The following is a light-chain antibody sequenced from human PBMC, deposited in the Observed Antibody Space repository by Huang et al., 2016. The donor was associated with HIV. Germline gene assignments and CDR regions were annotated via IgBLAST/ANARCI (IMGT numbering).Light chain of an antibody. Sequence: ENLMTQSPSTLSVSPGESATLSCRASQSVFKNLAWYQQKPGQAPKLLIYGSSTRAAGIPARFSGSWSGTDFTITISSLQSEDVAVYYCQQYNTSPRTFGQGTKVEV. V-gene: IGKV3-15*01. CDR2: GSS. CDR1: QSVFKN. J-gene: IGKJ1*01. CDR3: QQYNTSPRT.